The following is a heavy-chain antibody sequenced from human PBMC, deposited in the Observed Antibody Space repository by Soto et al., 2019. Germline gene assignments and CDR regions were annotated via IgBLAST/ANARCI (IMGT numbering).Heavy chain of an antibody. V-gene: IGHV4-38-2*01. D-gene: IGHD2-2*01. J-gene: IGHJ6*02. CDR1: GYSISSGNY. CDR3: RSSTSCYDESCVDV. CDR2: LYHIGST. Sequence: LSLTCAVSGYSISSGNYWAWIRQPPGRGLEWIGSLYHIGSTHYNTSLKSRVTISVDTSKNHFSLELSSVTAADTAIYYCRSSTSCYDESCVDVWGQGTMVTVS.